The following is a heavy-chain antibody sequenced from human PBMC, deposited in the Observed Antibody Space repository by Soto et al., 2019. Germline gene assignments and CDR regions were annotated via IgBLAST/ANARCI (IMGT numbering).Heavy chain of an antibody. J-gene: IGHJ6*03. CDR1: GFTFSSYS. CDR2: ISSSSSTI. D-gene: IGHD4-17*01. CDR3: ARDPRPANDYGDYDRDYYYYYMDV. V-gene: IGHV3-48*01. Sequence: GGSLRLSCAASGFTFSSYSMNWVRQAPGKGLEWVSYISSSSSTIYYADSVKGRFTISRDNAKNSLYLQMNSLRAEDTAVYYCARDPRPANDYGDYDRDYYYYYMDVWGKGTTVTVSS.